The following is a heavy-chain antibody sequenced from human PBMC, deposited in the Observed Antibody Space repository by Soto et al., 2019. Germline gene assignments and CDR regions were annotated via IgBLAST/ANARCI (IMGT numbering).Heavy chain of an antibody. Sequence: QVQLQESGPGLVKPSETLSLTCTVSGGSVTSNYWTWIRQPAGKGLERIGRMYISGTTDYNPSLRGRATMSVDTSKNQFSLTLTSVTAADTAVYYCARERAAPSWIDPWGRGTLVTVSS. CDR3: ARERAAPSWIDP. CDR2: MYISGTT. CDR1: GGSVTSNY. J-gene: IGHJ5*02. V-gene: IGHV4-4*07. D-gene: IGHD6-6*01.